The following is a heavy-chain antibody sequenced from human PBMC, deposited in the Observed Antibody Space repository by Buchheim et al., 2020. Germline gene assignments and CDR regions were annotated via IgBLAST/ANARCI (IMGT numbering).Heavy chain of an antibody. D-gene: IGHD6-19*01. CDR3: ARVGGIAVAGTYYYYYGMDV. Sequence: QLQLQESGPGLVKPSETLSLTCTVSGGSISSSSYYWGWIRQPPGKGLEWIGSIYYSGSTYYNPSLKSRVTISVDTSKNHFSLKLRSVTAADTAVYYCARVGGIAVAGTYYYYYGMDVWGQGTT. CDR1: GGSISSSSYY. CDR2: IYYSGST. V-gene: IGHV4-39*02. J-gene: IGHJ6*02.